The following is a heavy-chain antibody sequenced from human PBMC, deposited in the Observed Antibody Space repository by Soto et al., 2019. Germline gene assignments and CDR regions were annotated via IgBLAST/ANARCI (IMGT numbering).Heavy chain of an antibody. D-gene: IGHD3-10*01. CDR3: ARAGFSYGHLLF. CDR2: VFYSGAT. V-gene: IGHV4-30-4*01. J-gene: IGHJ4*02. CDR1: GGPIKTGDYY. Sequence: SETLSLTCNVSGGPIKTGDYYWNWIRQPPGKGLEWIGYVFYSGATNYSPSLKSRAAISMDTSKNQFSLSLTSVTAADTAVYYCARAGFSYGHLLFWGQGIRVTVSS.